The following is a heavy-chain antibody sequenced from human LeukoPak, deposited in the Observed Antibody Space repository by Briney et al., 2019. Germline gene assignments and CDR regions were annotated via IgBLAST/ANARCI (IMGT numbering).Heavy chain of an antibody. D-gene: IGHD2-8*01. CDR3: ASTIQIVLMVYARFDY. Sequence: SETLSLTCTVSGGSISSGAYYWSWIRQPPGKGLEWIGSIYYSGSTYYNPSLKSRVTISVDTSKNQFSLKLSSVTAADTAVYYCASTIQIVLMVYARFDYWGQGTLVTVSS. V-gene: IGHV4-39*01. CDR1: GGSISSGAYY. CDR2: IYYSGST. J-gene: IGHJ4*02.